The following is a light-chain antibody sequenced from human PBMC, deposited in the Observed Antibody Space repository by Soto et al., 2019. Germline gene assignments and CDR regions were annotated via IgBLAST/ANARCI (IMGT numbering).Light chain of an antibody. CDR1: QSVSRSY. Sequence: EIVLTQSPGTLSLSPGERATLSCRASQSVSRSYLAWYRQKPGQPPRLLIAATSSSAPGIPDRFSGSGSGTDFTLTISRLEPEDFAVYYCQQYGTSPYTFGQGTILEIK. V-gene: IGKV3-20*01. CDR3: QQYGTSPYT. CDR2: ATS. J-gene: IGKJ2*01.